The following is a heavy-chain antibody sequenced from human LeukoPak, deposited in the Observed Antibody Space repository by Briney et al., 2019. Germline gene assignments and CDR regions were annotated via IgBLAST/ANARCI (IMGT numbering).Heavy chain of an antibody. J-gene: IGHJ6*03. Sequence: GGSLRLSCAASGFTFSSYSMNWVRQAPGKGLEWVSSISSSSYIYYADSVKGRFTISRDNAKNSLYLQMNSLRAEDTAVYYCARVAYCSSTSCYDMDVWGKGTTVTVSS. CDR2: ISSSSYI. V-gene: IGHV3-21*01. CDR1: GFTFSSYS. D-gene: IGHD2-2*01. CDR3: ARVAYCSSTSCYDMDV.